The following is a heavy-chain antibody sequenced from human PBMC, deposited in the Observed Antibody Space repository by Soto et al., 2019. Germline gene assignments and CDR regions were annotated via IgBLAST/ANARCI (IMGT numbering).Heavy chain of an antibody. V-gene: IGHV3-23*01. CDR3: AKFGMATTKRSPPYYIDY. J-gene: IGHJ4*02. CDR2: ISGSGGGT. Sequence: GVSLRLSCAASGFTFSSYAMSWVRQAPGKGLEWVSSISGSGGGTYYADSVKGRFTFSRDNSKNTLYLQMNSLRAEDTAVYYCAKFGMATTKRSPPYYIDYRGKGALVTVSS. D-gene: IGHD1-1*01. CDR1: GFTFSSYA.